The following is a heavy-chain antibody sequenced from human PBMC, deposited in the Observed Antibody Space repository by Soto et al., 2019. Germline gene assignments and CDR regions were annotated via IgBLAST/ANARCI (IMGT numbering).Heavy chain of an antibody. D-gene: IGHD3-10*01. CDR3: AKEGTGLYNAFDI. CDR2: LLDDGSK. V-gene: IGHV3-30*18. J-gene: IGHJ3*02. Sequence: VQLLESGGGLVQPGGSLRLSCAASGFTFSYYAMHWVRQAPGKGLEFVAVLLDDGSKYYADSVKGRFTISKDNSMKTVDLEMSSLRPEDTALYYCAKEGTGLYNAFDIWGQGTMVTVS. CDR1: GFTFSYYA.